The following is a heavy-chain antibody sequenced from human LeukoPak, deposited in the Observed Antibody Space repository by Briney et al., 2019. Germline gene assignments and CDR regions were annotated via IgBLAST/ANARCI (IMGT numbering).Heavy chain of an antibody. Sequence: GASVKVSCKASGYTFSTYGISWVRQAPGQGLEWMGWISAYSGNTNYAQKVQGRVTMTTDTSTSTAYMELRSLRSDDTAVYYCARDTGTSPPDYWGRGTLVTVSS. D-gene: IGHD2-8*02. CDR1: GYTFSTYG. CDR3: ARDTGTSPPDY. CDR2: ISAYSGNT. J-gene: IGHJ4*02. V-gene: IGHV1-18*01.